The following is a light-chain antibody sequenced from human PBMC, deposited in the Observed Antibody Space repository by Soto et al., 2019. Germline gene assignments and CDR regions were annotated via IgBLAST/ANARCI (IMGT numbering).Light chain of an antibody. Sequence: EIVLTQSPGTLSLSPGERATLSCRASQSVSSSYLAWYQQKPGRAPRLLIYVASTRATGIPDRFSGSGSGTDFTLTISRLEPEDFAVYYCKQYGNSPLTFGGGTKVDIK. J-gene: IGKJ4*01. CDR2: VAS. CDR3: KQYGNSPLT. CDR1: QSVSSSY. V-gene: IGKV3-20*01.